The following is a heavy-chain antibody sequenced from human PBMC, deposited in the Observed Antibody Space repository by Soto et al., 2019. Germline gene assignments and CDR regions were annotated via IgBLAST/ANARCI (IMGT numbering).Heavy chain of an antibody. CDR2: INHSGST. D-gene: IGHD5-12*01. V-gene: IGHV4-34*01. CDR1: GGSFSGYC. J-gene: IGHJ6*02. Sequence: SETLSLTCAVDGGSFSGYCWSWLRQPPGKGLEWIGEINHSGSTNYNPSLKSRVTISVDTSKNQFSLKLSSVTAADTAVYYCARVEMANYYYGMDVWGQGTTVTVSS. CDR3: ARVEMANYYYGMDV.